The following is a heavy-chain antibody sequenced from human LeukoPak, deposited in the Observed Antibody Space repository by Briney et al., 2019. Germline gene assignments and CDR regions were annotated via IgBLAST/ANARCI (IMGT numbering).Heavy chain of an antibody. CDR1: GFTFSSYG. Sequence: GGSLRLSCAASGFTFSSYGMHWVRQAPGKGLEWVAVISYDGSNKYYAESVKGRFTISRDNSKNTLYLQMNSLRAEDTAVYYCAKADSWIQLWLMHYWGDGTLVTVSS. J-gene: IGHJ4*01. D-gene: IGHD5-18*01. CDR3: AKADSWIQLWLMHY. CDR2: ISYDGSNK. V-gene: IGHV3-30*18.